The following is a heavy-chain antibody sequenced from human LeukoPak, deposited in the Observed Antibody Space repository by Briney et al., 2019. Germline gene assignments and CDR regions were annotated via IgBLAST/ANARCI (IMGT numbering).Heavy chain of an antibody. CDR3: ARVSPIWTGTNWFDP. J-gene: IGHJ5*02. D-gene: IGHD3/OR15-3a*01. CDR1: GGSISSSSYY. V-gene: IGHV4-39*01. Sequence: SETLSLTCTVSGGSISSSSYYWGWIRQPPGKGLEWIGSIYYSGSTYYSPSLKSRVTISVDTSKNQFSLKLSSVTAADTAVYYCARVSPIWTGTNWFDPWGQGTLVTVSS. CDR2: IYYSGST.